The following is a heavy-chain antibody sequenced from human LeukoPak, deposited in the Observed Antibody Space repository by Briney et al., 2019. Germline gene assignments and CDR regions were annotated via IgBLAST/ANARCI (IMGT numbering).Heavy chain of an antibody. CDR1: GFTFSDYA. V-gene: IGHV3-30*01. CDR3: ARVGEEMTTIGGRFDF. J-gene: IGHJ4*02. Sequence: GGSLRLSCAASGFTFSDYAMHWVRQAPGKGLEWVALISFDGNNKYYADSVKGRFTISRESSQNTVFLQMNNLRPEDTAVYYCARVGEEMTTIGGRFDFWGQGTLVTVSS. CDR2: ISFDGNNK. D-gene: IGHD5-24*01.